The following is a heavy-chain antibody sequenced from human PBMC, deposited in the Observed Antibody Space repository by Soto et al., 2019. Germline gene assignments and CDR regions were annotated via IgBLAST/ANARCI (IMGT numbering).Heavy chain of an antibody. D-gene: IGHD5-18*01. V-gene: IGHV4-30-4*01. CDR3: ARERLSDTAMAPIYD. J-gene: IGHJ4*02. Sequence: SETLSLTCTVSGGSISSCDYYWSWIRQPPGKGLEWIGYIYYSGSTYYNPSLKSRVTISVDTSKNQFSLKLSSVTAADTAVYYCARERLSDTAMAPIYDWGQGTLVTVS. CDR2: IYYSGST. CDR1: GGSISSCDYY.